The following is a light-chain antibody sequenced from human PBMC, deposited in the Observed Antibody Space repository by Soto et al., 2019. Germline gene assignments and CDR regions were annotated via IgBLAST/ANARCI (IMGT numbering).Light chain of an antibody. Sequence: ESVLSQSPATVSLSPGERATLSCRASQSVSSNLAWYQQKPGQAPRLLIYGASTRATGIPARFSGSGSGTEFTLTVSSLQSEDFAVYYCQQYNKWPQTFGEGTNVAIK. CDR2: GAS. CDR3: QQYNKWPQT. J-gene: IGKJ1*01. CDR1: QSVSSN. V-gene: IGKV3-15*01.